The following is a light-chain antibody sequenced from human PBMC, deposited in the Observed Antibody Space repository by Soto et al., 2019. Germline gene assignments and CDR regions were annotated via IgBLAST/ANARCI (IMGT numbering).Light chain of an antibody. J-gene: IGKJ5*01. CDR2: GAS. Sequence: EIVMTQSPATLSVSPGERATLSCRASQSVGNHLAWYQHKPGQAPRLVISGASTRATGIPARFRGSGSETEFTLTISGLQSEDFGVYYCQQYSEWPPVTFGQGTRLEIK. CDR1: QSVGNH. V-gene: IGKV3-15*01. CDR3: QQYSEWPPVT.